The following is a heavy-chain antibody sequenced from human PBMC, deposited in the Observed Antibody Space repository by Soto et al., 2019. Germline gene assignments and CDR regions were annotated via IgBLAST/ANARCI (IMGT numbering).Heavy chain of an antibody. Sequence: AALMSTCKASGCTFPGYYMHWVRQAPGQGLEWMGWINPNSGGTNYAQKFQGWVTMTRDTSISTAYMELSRLRSDDTAVYYWARAPVYDFWSAYYHFLGTYGIRGQGTMVTV. CDR1: GCTFPGYY. CDR3: ARAPVYDFWSAYYHFLGTYGI. CDR2: INPNSGGT. J-gene: IGHJ3*02. V-gene: IGHV1-2*04. D-gene: IGHD3-3*01.